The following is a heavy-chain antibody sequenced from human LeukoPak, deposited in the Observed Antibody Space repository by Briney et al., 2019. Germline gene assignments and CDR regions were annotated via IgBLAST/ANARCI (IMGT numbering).Heavy chain of an antibody. CDR1: GGSISSGGYY. Sequence: SETLSLTCTVSGGSISSGGYYWSWIRQPPGKGLEWIGYIYHSGSTYYNPSLKSRVTISVDTSKNQFSLKLSSVTAADTAVYYCARVEMATTRGAFDIWGQGTMVTVSS. V-gene: IGHV4-30-2*01. J-gene: IGHJ3*02. CDR2: IYHSGST. D-gene: IGHD5-24*01. CDR3: ARVEMATTRGAFDI.